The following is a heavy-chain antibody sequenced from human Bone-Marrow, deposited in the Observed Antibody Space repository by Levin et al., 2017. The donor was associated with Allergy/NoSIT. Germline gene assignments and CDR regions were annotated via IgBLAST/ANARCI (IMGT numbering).Heavy chain of an antibody. V-gene: IGHV1-8*01. Sequence: ASVKVSCKASGYTFTSYDINWVRQATGQGLEWMGWMNPNSGNTGYAQKFQGRVTMTRNTSISTAYMELSSLRSEDTAVYYCARGRDIVVVPATNYFDYWGQGTLVTVSS. CDR2: MNPNSGNT. CDR1: GYTFTSYD. CDR3: ARGRDIVVVPATNYFDY. J-gene: IGHJ4*02. D-gene: IGHD2-2*01.